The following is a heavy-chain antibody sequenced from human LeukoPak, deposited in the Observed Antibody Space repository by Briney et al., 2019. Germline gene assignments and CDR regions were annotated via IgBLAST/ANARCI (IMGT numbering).Heavy chain of an antibody. D-gene: IGHD3-10*01. CDR3: ARGLGSYYDY. CDR2: IYYSGTT. Sequence: SETLSLTCTVSGGSISTYYWSWIRQPPGKGLEWIGYIYYSGTTYDNPSLKSRVTISVDMSKNQFSLKLSSVTAADTAVYYCARGLGSYYDYWGQGTLVTVSS. J-gene: IGHJ4*02. CDR1: GGSISTYY. V-gene: IGHV4-59*01.